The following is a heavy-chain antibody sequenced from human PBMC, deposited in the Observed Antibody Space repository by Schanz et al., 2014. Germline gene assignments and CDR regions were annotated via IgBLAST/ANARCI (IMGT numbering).Heavy chain of an antibody. Sequence: QVQLVESGGGVVQPGRSLRLSCAASGFTFSSYAMHWVRQAPGKGLEWVAVISYDGSNKYYADSVKGRFTISRDNSKNTLYLQMNSLRAEDTALYYCASERGYSYGYGAFDIWGQGTMVTVSS. CDR3: ASERGYSYGYGAFDI. D-gene: IGHD5-18*01. CDR2: ISYDGSNK. V-gene: IGHV3-30*14. CDR1: GFTFSSYA. J-gene: IGHJ3*02.